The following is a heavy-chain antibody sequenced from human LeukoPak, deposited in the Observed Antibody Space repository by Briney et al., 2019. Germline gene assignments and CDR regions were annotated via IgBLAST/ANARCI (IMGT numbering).Heavy chain of an antibody. J-gene: IGHJ5*02. Sequence: GGSLRLSCAASGFTFSSYAMSWVRQAPGKGLEWVSVIYGGGTTYYADSVKDRFTISRDSFKNTLYLQMNSLRVEDTAVYYCARGSPFDPWGQGTLVTVSS. CDR1: GFTFSSYA. CDR2: IYGGGTT. V-gene: IGHV3-66*01. CDR3: ARGSPFDP.